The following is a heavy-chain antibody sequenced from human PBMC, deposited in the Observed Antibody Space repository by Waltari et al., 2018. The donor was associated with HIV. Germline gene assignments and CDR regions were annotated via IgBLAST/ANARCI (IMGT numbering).Heavy chain of an antibody. D-gene: IGHD3-10*01. CDR1: GYSISSGYY. CDR2: IYHSGST. CDR3: ARDKGSGSSSFDY. J-gene: IGHJ4*02. V-gene: IGHV4-38-2*02. Sequence: QVQLQESGPGLVKPSETLSLTCAVSGYSISSGYYWGWIRQPPGKWLEWIGSIYHSGSTYYNPSLKSRVTISVDTSKNQFSLKLSSVTAADTAVYYCARDKGSGSSSFDYWGQGTLVTVSS.